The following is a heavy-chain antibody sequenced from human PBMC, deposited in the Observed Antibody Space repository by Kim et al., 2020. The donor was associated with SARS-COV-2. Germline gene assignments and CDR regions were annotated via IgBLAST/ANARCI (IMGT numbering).Heavy chain of an antibody. Sequence: SETLSLTCTVSGGSISSGGYYWSWIRQHPGKGLEWIGYIYYSGSTYYNPSLKSRVTISVDTSKNQFSLKLSSVTAADTAVYYCARVLGLWFGEWVGMDVWGQGTTVTVSS. CDR1: GGSISSGGYY. D-gene: IGHD3-10*01. J-gene: IGHJ6*02. CDR3: ARVLGLWFGEWVGMDV. CDR2: IYYSGST. V-gene: IGHV4-31*03.